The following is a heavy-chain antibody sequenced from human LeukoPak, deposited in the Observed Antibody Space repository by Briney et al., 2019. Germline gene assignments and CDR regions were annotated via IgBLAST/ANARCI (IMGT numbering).Heavy chain of an antibody. CDR2: INPNSGGT. Sequence: ASVKVSCKASGYTFASFAISWVRQAPGQGLEWMGWINPNSGGTNYAQKFQGRVTMTRDTSISTAYMELSRLRSDDTAVYYCARGRSYSSGWYIFGYWGQGTLVTVSS. D-gene: IGHD6-19*01. J-gene: IGHJ4*02. V-gene: IGHV1-2*02. CDR3: ARGRSYSSGWYIFGY. CDR1: GYTFASFA.